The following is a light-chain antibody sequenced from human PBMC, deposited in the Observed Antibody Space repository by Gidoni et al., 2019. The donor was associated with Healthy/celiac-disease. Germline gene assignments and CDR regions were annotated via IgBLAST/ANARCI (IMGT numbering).Light chain of an antibody. V-gene: IGKV1-39*01. CDR3: QQSYSTPRT. J-gene: IGKJ1*01. CDR2: AAS. CDR1: QSISSY. Sequence: DIQMTQSPSSLSASVGDRVTITCRARQSISSYLNWYQQKPGKAPKLLIYAASSLQSGVPSRFSGSGSGTDFTRTISSLQPEDFATYYCQQSYSTPRTFXXXTKVEIK.